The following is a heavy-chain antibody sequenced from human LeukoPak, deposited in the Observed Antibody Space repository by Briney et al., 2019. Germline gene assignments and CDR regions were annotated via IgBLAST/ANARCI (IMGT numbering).Heavy chain of an antibody. Sequence: TAGSLSCSCSAYAFTFDDYGMSWLRQAPGQGLEWVTGLNWNGGSTAYADSVKGRFTISRDNAKNSLYLQMNSLRAEDTAVYYCARAPSYMDVWGKGTTVTVSS. J-gene: IGHJ6*03. CDR1: AFTFDDYG. CDR3: ARAPSYMDV. CDR2: LNWNGGST. V-gene: IGHV3-20*04.